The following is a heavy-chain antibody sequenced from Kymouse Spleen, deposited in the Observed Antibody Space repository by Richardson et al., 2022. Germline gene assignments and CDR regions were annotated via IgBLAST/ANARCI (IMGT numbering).Heavy chain of an antibody. V-gene: IGHV4-34*01. Sequence: QVQLQQWGAGLLKPSETLSLTCAVYGGSFSGYYWSWIRQPPGKGLEWIGEINHSGSTNYNPSLKSRVTISVDTSKNQFSLKLSSVTAADTAVYYCARDNWNYWFDPWGQGTLVTVSS. D-gene: IGHD1-7*01. CDR3: ARDNWNYWFDP. CDR2: INHSGST. CDR1: GGSFSGYY. J-gene: IGHJ5*02.